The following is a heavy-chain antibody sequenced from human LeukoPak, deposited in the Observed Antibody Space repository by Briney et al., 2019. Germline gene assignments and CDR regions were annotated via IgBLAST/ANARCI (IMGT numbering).Heavy chain of an antibody. V-gene: IGHV3-74*01. D-gene: IGHD3-10*01. CDR1: GFTFSAYW. CDR2: IDDDGSGA. J-gene: IGHJ5*02. Sequence: GGSLRLSCAASGFTFSAYWMHWVRQAPGGGLVWVSRIDDDGSGASYADSVKGRFTISRDNAGNTLYLQMNSLRAEDTAVYYCARIGPSGSGSYFFLDPWGQGTPVTVSS. CDR3: ARIGPSGSGSYFFLDP.